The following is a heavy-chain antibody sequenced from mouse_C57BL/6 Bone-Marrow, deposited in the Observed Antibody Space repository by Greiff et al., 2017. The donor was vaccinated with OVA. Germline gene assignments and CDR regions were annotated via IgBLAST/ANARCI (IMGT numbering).Heavy chain of an antibody. CDR2: IDPSDSYT. V-gene: IGHV1-69*01. J-gene: IGHJ4*01. Sequence: VQLQQPGAELVMPGASVKLSCKASGYTFTSYWMHWVKQRPGQGLEWIGEIDPSDSYTNYNQKFKGKSTLTVDKSSSTAYMQLSSLTSEDSAVYYCARRGRTDAMDYWGQGTSVTVSS. CDR1: GYTFTSYW. CDR3: ARRGRTDAMDY.